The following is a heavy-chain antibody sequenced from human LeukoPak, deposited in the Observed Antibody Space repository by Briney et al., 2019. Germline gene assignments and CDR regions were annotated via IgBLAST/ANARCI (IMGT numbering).Heavy chain of an antibody. CDR2: TSGSGGTT. D-gene: IGHD4-23*01. Sequence: GGSLRLSCAASGFTFSSYAMSWVRQAPGKGLDGVSCTSGSGGTTYYADSVKGRFTIARDNSKNTLYLQMNSLRAEDTAVYYCAKGRDYCGLRSAFDIWGQGTMVTVSS. CDR1: GFTFSSYA. J-gene: IGHJ3*02. V-gene: IGHV3-23*01. CDR3: AKGRDYCGLRSAFDI.